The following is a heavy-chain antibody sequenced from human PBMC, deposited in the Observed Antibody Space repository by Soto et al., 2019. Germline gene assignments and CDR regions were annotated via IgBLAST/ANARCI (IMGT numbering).Heavy chain of an antibody. J-gene: IGHJ5*02. CDR3: ARVDTSLFEGGEWFDP. CDR2: IIPTFGTT. Sequence: QVQLVQSGAEVKKPGSSVKVSCKASGDTVSNFAIIWVRQAPGQGLEWMGGIIPTFGTTDYAQSFQGRVSITADESTHTAYMELYSLRSEDTALYFCARVDTSLFEGGEWFDPWGQGTLITVSS. V-gene: IGHV1-69*01. CDR1: GDTVSNFA. D-gene: IGHD5-18*01.